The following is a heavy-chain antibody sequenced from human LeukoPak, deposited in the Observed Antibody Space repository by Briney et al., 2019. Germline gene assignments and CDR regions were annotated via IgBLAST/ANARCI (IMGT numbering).Heavy chain of an antibody. CDR3: AKGTAVADIYIDY. CDR1: GFTFRSYA. Sequence: GSLRLSCAASGFTFRSYAMSWVRQAPGKGLEWVSALTGSGTNIYNTDSVRGRFTISRDNSKNTLYLQMSSLRAEDTAVCYCAKGTAVADIYIDYWGQGTLVTVSS. V-gene: IGHV3-23*01. D-gene: IGHD6-19*01. CDR2: LTGSGTNI. J-gene: IGHJ4*02.